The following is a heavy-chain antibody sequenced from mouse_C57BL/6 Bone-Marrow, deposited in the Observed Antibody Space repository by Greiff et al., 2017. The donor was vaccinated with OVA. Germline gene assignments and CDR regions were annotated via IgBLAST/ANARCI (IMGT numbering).Heavy chain of an antibody. CDR3: AQLRLRSVAWFAY. J-gene: IGHJ3*01. D-gene: IGHD3-2*02. Sequence: VQLQQSGPELVKPGASVKISCKASGYTFTDYYMNWVKQSHGKSLEWIGAINPNNGDTSYNQKFKGKATLTVDKSSSTAYMERRSLTSEDSAVYYCAQLRLRSVAWFAYWGQGTLVTV. CDR1: GYTFTDYY. V-gene: IGHV1-26*01. CDR2: INPNNGDT.